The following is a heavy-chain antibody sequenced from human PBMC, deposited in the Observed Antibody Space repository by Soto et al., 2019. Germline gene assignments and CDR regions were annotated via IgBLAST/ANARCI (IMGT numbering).Heavy chain of an antibody. Sequence: SVQVSCKACRGAFCSYAISWLRQAPGQGLEGVGGIIPIFGTANYGQKFQGRVTITADKSTSTAYMELSSLRSEDTAVYYCASPVGKQQLVLVGLYYYYGMDVWGQGTTVTVSS. D-gene: IGHD6-13*01. CDR1: RGAFCSYA. V-gene: IGHV1-69*06. CDR3: ASPVGKQQLVLVGLYYYYGMDV. J-gene: IGHJ6*02. CDR2: IIPIFGTA.